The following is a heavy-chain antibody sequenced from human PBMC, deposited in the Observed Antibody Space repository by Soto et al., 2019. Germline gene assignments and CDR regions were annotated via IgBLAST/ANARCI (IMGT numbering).Heavy chain of an antibody. Sequence: GGSLRLSCAASGFTFSSYDMHWVRQATGKGLEWVSAIGTAGDTYYPGSVKGRFTISRENAKNSLYLQMNSLRAGDTAVYYCARAKPISMVRGVTRACYFDYWGQGTLVTVSS. CDR3: ARAKPISMVRGVTRACYFDY. CDR2: IGTAGDT. J-gene: IGHJ4*02. D-gene: IGHD3-10*01. CDR1: GFTFSSYD. V-gene: IGHV3-13*01.